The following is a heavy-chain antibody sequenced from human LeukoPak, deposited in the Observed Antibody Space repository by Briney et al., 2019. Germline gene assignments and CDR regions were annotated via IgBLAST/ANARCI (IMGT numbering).Heavy chain of an antibody. CDR1: GFTFDDYA. CDR2: ISWNSGSI. D-gene: IGHD3-10*01. CDR3: AKDGSRIPMVRGVLEYNWFDP. V-gene: IGHV3-9*01. Sequence: GRSLRLSCAASGFTFDDYAMHWVRQAPGKGLEWVSGISWNSGSIGYADSVKGRFTISRDNAKNSLYLQMNSLRAEDTALYYCAKDGSRIPMVRGVLEYNWFDPWGQGTLVTVSS. J-gene: IGHJ5*02.